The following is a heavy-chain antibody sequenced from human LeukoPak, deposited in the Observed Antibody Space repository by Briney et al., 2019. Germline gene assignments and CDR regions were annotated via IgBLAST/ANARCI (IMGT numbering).Heavy chain of an antibody. J-gene: IGHJ4*02. CDR3: ARDLMGIACRGAFYY. CDR1: GFTFSSYV. Sequence: GGSLRLSCAASGFTFSSYVMNWVRQAAGKGLEGVSYISSSGSTISYADSVKVRFTISRYNAKNSLYLQMNSLRAEDTAVYDCARDLMGIACRGAFYYWGQGTLVTVSS. V-gene: IGHV3-48*03. CDR2: ISSSGSTI. D-gene: IGHD6-13*01.